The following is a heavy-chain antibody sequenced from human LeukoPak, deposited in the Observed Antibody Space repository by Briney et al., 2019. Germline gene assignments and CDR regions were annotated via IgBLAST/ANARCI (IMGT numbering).Heavy chain of an antibody. CDR2: IYYSGST. CDR1: GGSISSYY. Sequence: SETLSLTCTVSGGSISSYYWSWIRRPPGKGLEWIGYIYYSGSTNYNPSLKSRVTISVDTSKNQFSLKLSSVTAADTAVYYCARGNHYDFWSGYSSHGMDVWGQGTTVTVSS. D-gene: IGHD3-3*01. V-gene: IGHV4-59*01. CDR3: ARGNHYDFWSGYSSHGMDV. J-gene: IGHJ6*02.